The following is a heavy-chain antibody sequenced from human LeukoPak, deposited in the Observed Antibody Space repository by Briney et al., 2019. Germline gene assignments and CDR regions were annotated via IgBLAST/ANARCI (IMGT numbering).Heavy chain of an antibody. V-gene: IGHV3-48*01. CDR2: ISSSSTI. CDR1: GFTFSSHS. J-gene: IGHJ4*02. D-gene: IGHD3-22*01. CDR3: ARGAYYYED. Sequence: GGSLRLSCAASGFTFSSHSMNWVRQAPGKGLEWVSYISSSSTIYYADSVKGRFTISRDNAKNSLYLQMNSLRAEDTAVYYCARGAYYYEDWGQGTLVTVSS.